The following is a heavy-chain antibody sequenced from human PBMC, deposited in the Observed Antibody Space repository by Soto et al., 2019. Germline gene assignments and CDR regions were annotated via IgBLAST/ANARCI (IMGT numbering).Heavy chain of an antibody. J-gene: IGHJ4*02. D-gene: IGHD3-10*01. CDR3: ARVSYGSGSYYYFDY. CDR1: GGSISSYY. Sequence: QVQLQESGPGLVKPSETLSLTCTVSGGSISSYYWSWIRQPPGKGLEWIGYIYYSGSTNYNPSLKSRVTISVDTSKNQFSLKLSSVTAADTAVYYCARVSYGSGSYYYFDYWGQGTLVTVSS. CDR2: IYYSGST. V-gene: IGHV4-59*01.